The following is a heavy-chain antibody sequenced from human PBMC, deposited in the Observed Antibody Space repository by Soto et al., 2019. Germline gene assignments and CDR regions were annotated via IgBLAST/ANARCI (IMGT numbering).Heavy chain of an antibody. V-gene: IGHV3-21*04. CDR3: AADTGDIEVVPATT. J-gene: IGHJ4*02. D-gene: IGHD2-15*01. CDR1: GLNFEKCS. Sequence: PGGSLRLSCTASGLNFEKCSFNWVRQPPGEGPEWLASISPASTYIRYADSVKGRFTISRDNARNSLSLQMMSLRADDTAMYYCAADTGDIEVVPATTWGQGTLVTVSS. CDR2: ISPASTYI.